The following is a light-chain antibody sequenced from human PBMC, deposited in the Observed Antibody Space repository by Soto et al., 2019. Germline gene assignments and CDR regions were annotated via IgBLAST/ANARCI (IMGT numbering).Light chain of an antibody. CDR1: DIGRKS. CDR3: HVWDSDSDHPL. Sequence: SSELTQAPSVSVAPGKTARITCGGNDIGRKSVHWYQQKAGQAPVLVIFNEVDRPSGIPERFSGSNSGNTATLTITRVDAGDEADYYCHVWDSDSDHPLFGEGTKLTVL. J-gene: IGLJ2*01. V-gene: IGLV3-21*04. CDR2: NEV.